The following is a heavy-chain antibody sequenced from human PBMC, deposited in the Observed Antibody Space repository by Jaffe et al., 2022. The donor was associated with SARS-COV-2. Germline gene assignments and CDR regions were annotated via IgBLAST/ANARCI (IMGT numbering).Heavy chain of an antibody. D-gene: IGHD3-22*01. CDR2: INTNTGYA. J-gene: IGHJ4*02. V-gene: IGHV7-4-1*02. Sequence: QVQLVQSGSELKKPGASVRVSCKASGYTFTRYTMNWVRQAPGQGLEWMGWINTNTGYATYAQGFTGRIVFSLDTSVSTAFLQISSLKAEDTAVYYCARASLYYYDSSLPRNQIDFWGQGTLVTVSS. CDR3: ARASLYYYDSSLPRNQIDF. CDR1: GYTFTRYT.